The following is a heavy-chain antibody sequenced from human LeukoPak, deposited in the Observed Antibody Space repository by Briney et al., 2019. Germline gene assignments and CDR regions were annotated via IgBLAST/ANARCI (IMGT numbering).Heavy chain of an antibody. V-gene: IGHV3-30-3*01. J-gene: IGHJ3*02. D-gene: IGHD3-22*01. CDR1: GFTFSSYA. CDR2: ISYDGGNK. CDR3: ARERIVVVTGGAFGI. Sequence: GGSLRLSCAASGFTFSSYAMHWVRQAPGKGLEWVAVISYDGGNKYYADSVKGRFTISRDNSKNTLYLQMNSLRAEDTAVYYCARERIVVVTGGAFGIWGQGTMVTVSS.